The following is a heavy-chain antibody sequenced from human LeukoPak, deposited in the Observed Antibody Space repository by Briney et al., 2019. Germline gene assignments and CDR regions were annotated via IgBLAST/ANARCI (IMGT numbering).Heavy chain of an antibody. J-gene: IGHJ1*01. V-gene: IGHV4-59*08. CDR3: ARGVSYYDSSGYYNEYFQH. CDR1: GGSISSYY. Sequence: SETLSLTCSVSGGSISSYYWSWIRQPPGKGLEWIGYIYYSGSTNYNPSLKSRVTISVDTSKNQFSLKLSSVTAADTAVYYCARGVSYYDSSGYYNEYFQHWGQGTLVTVSS. D-gene: IGHD3-22*01. CDR2: IYYSGST.